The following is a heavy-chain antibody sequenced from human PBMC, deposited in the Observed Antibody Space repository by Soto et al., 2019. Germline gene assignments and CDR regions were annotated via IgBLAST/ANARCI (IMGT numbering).Heavy chain of an antibody. Sequence: SETLSLTCAVYGGSFSGYYWSWIRQPPGKGLEWIGEINHSGSTNYNPSLKSRVTISVDTSKNQFSLKLSSVTAADTAVYYCARGRNPIVVVVAATPGWFDPWGQGTLVTVSS. D-gene: IGHD2-15*01. CDR3: ARGRNPIVVVVAATPGWFDP. CDR1: GGSFSGYY. CDR2: INHSGST. V-gene: IGHV4-34*01. J-gene: IGHJ5*02.